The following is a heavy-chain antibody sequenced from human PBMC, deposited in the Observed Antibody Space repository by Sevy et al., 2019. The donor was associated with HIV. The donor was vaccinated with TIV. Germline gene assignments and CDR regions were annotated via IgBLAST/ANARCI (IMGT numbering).Heavy chain of an antibody. Sequence: GGSLRLSCAASGFTVSSNYMSWVRQAPGKGLEWVSVIYSGGSTYYADSVKGRFTISRDNSKNTLYLQMNSLRAEDTAVYYCAREGYYDSSSSWGLGTLVTVSS. CDR3: AREGYYDSSSS. J-gene: IGHJ5*02. CDR2: IYSGGST. D-gene: IGHD3-22*01. V-gene: IGHV3-53*01. CDR1: GFTVSSNY.